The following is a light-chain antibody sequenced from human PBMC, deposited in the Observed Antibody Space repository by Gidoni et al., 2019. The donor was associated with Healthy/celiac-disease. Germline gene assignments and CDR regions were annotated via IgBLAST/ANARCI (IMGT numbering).Light chain of an antibody. V-gene: IGKV1D-43*01. CDR2: VAS. CDR3: QQYYSTS. J-gene: IGKJ3*01. Sequence: AIRMTQSPFSLSASVGDRVTITCWASQGISSYLAWYQQKPAKAPKLFIYVASSLQSGVPSRFSGSGSVTDYTLTISSLQPEDFATYYCQQYYSTSFXPXTKVDIK. CDR1: QGISSY.